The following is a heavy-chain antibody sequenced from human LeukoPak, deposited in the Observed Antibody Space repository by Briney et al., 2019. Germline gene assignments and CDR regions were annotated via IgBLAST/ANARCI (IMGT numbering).Heavy chain of an antibody. J-gene: IGHJ6*02. Sequence: ASVKVSCKASGYTFTGYYMHWVRQAPGQGLEWMGWINPNSGGTNYAQKFQGRVTMTRDTSISTAYMELSRLRSDDTAVYYCAREGLNYDSSGYYLHYYYGMDVWGQGTTVTVSS. CDR2: INPNSGGT. CDR3: AREGLNYDSSGYYLHYYYGMDV. V-gene: IGHV1-2*02. D-gene: IGHD3-22*01. CDR1: GYTFTGYY.